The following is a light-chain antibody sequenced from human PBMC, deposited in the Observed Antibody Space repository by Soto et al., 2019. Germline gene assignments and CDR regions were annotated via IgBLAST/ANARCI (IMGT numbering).Light chain of an antibody. CDR3: QQRSTWPPDT. CDR1: KRVSSY. CDR2: DAS. J-gene: IGKJ2*01. Sequence: EIVLTQSPATLSSSPGERATLSCRASKRVSSYLAWYQQKPVQPPRLLIYDASNRATGIPARFSGSGDGTDFTLTISSLEPEDFAVYYCQQRSTWPPDTFGQGTKLEIK. V-gene: IGKV3-11*01.